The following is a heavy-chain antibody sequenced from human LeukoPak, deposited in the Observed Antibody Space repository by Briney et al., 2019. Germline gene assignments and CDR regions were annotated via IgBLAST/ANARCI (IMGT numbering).Heavy chain of an antibody. CDR1: GGSISSSSYY. Sequence: SETLSLTCTVSGGSISSSSYYWGWIRQPPGKGLEWIGSIYYSGSTYYNPSLKSRVTISVDTSKNQFSLKLSSVTAADTAVYYCARPKKYCSGTSCQDYWGQGTLVTVSS. CDR2: IYYSGST. D-gene: IGHD2-2*01. J-gene: IGHJ4*02. CDR3: ARPKKYCSGTSCQDY. V-gene: IGHV4-39*01.